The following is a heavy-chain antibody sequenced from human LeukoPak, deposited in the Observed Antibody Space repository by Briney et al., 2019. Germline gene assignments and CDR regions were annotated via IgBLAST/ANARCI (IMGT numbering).Heavy chain of an antibody. V-gene: IGHV3-23*01. CDR2: ISSRGDIT. D-gene: IGHD2-21*01. J-gene: IGHJ4*02. Sequence: GGSLRLSCTASGFTFSTHAMSWVRQAPGKGLEWVSAISSRGDITYYADSVKGPFTISRDNSKNTLYLQMSNLRAEDTAVYYCAKRLPYYFGLWGQGTLVTVSS. CDR3: AKRLPYYFGL. CDR1: GFTFSTHA.